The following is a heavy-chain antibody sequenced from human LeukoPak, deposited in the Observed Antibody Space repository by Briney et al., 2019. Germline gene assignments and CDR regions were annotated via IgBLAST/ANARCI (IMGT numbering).Heavy chain of an antibody. V-gene: IGHV1-18*01. Sequence: ASVKVSCKASGYTFTSYGISWVRQAPGQGLEWMGWISAYNGNTNYAQKLQGRVTMTTDTSTSTAYMELRSLRSEDTAVYYCARVRDTALQFDYWGQGTLVTVSS. CDR3: ARVRDTALQFDY. D-gene: IGHD5-18*01. CDR1: GYTFTSYG. CDR2: ISAYNGNT. J-gene: IGHJ4*02.